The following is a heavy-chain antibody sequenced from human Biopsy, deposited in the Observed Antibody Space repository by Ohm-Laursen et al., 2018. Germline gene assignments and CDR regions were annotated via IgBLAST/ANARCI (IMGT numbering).Heavy chain of an antibody. V-gene: IGHV3-9*01. CDR2: ISWNSGSV. CDR1: VFTFDNYA. CDR3: AKASGYSSGWPIDY. J-gene: IGHJ4*02. Sequence: SLRLSCTASVFTFDNYAMNWVRQAPGKGLEWVSGISWNSGSVVYADSVKGRFTISRDNAKNSLYLQMHSLRAEDTAFYYCAKASGYSSGWPIDYWGQGNLVTVSS. D-gene: IGHD6-19*01.